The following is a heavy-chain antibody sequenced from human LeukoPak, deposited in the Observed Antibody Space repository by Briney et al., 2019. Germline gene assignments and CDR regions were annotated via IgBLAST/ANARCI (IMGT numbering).Heavy chain of an antibody. Sequence: GGSLRLSCAASGFTFSSYEMNWVRQAPGKGLEWVSYISSSGSTIYYADSVKGRFTISRDNAKNSLYLQMNSLRAEDTAVHYCAELGITMIGGVWGKGTTVTVSS. V-gene: IGHV3-48*03. CDR3: AELGITMIGGV. J-gene: IGHJ6*04. CDR1: GFTFSSYE. D-gene: IGHD3-10*02. CDR2: ISSSGSTI.